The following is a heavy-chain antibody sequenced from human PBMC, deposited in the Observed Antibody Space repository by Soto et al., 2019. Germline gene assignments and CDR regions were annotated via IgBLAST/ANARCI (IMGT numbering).Heavy chain of an antibody. CDR3: ARDLSGAFGGVIVKGAFDI. Sequence: PSETLSLTCTVSGGSISSYYWSWIRQPPWKGLEWIGYIYYSGSTNYNPSLKGRVTISVDTSKNQFSLKLSSVTAADTAVYYCARDLSGAFGGVIVKGAFDIWGQGTMVTVSS. V-gene: IGHV4-59*01. J-gene: IGHJ3*02. CDR1: GGSISSYY. CDR2: IYYSGST. D-gene: IGHD3-16*02.